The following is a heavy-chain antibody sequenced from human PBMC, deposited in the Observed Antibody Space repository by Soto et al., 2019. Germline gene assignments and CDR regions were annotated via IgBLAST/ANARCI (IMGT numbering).Heavy chain of an antibody. CDR3: ARVLRYFDWLSSYGMDV. D-gene: IGHD3-9*01. CDR1: GGSFSGYY. Sequence: SETLSLTCAVYGGSFSGYYWSWIRQPPGKGLEWIGEINHSGSTNYNPSLKSRVTISVDTSKNQFSLKLSSVTAADTAVYYCARVLRYFDWLSSYGMDVWGQGTTVTVSS. V-gene: IGHV4-34*01. CDR2: INHSGST. J-gene: IGHJ6*02.